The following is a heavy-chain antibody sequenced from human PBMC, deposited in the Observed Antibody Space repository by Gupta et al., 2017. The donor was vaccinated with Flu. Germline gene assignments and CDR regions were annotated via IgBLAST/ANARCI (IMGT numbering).Heavy chain of an antibody. Sequence: QLQLQESGPGLVRPSQTLSLTCTGSGGSFSCGSYYWRWIRQPAGKGLGWIGRIYTSGSTNYDPPLRRRVTISEDTAKNQFSLRLSAVTDAETAVYYCGGGEGWNYDYGMDVWGQGTTVTVSS. CDR3: GGGEGWNYDYGMDV. CDR2: IYTSGST. V-gene: IGHV4-61*02. D-gene: IGHD6-19*01. J-gene: IGHJ6*02. CDR1: GGSFSCGSYY.